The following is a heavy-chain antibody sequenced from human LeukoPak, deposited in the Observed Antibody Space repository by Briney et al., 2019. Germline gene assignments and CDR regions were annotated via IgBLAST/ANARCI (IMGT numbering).Heavy chain of an antibody. CDR2: ISGSGGST. D-gene: IGHD4-17*01. Sequence: GGSLRLSCAASGFTFSSYAMSWVRQAPGRGLEWVSAISGSGGSTHYADSVKGRFTISRDNSKNTLYLQMNSLRAEDTAVYYCAKELHDYGEPHFDYWGQGTLVTVSS. V-gene: IGHV3-23*01. J-gene: IGHJ4*02. CDR1: GFTFSSYA. CDR3: AKELHDYGEPHFDY.